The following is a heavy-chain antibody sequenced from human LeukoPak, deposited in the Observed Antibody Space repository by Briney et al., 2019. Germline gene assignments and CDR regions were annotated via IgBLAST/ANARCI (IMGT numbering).Heavy chain of an antibody. CDR1: GYTFTSYG. CDR2: ISAYNGNT. Sequence: GSVKVTCKASGYTFTSYGFSWVRQAPGQGLEWMGWISAYNGNTNYAQELQGRVTMTTDTSTSTAYMELRSLRSDDTAVYYCARDRTGDIVVVPAAMGSDYWGQGTLVTVSS. CDR3: ARDRTGDIVVVPAAMGSDY. D-gene: IGHD2-2*01. V-gene: IGHV1-18*01. J-gene: IGHJ4*02.